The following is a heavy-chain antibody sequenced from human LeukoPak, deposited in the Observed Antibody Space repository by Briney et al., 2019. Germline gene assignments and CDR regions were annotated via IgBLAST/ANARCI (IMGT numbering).Heavy chain of an antibody. CDR3: ARVGGYYFAPDY. J-gene: IGHJ4*02. Sequence: ASVKVSCKASGYTFISYGISWVRQPPGQGLEWMGWISVYNGNTNYAQKVQGSVTMTTDTSTSTAYMDLRSLRSDDPAVYYCARVGGYYFAPDYWGQGTLVTVSS. CDR1: GYTFISYG. CDR2: ISVYNGNT. D-gene: IGHD2-15*01. V-gene: IGHV1-18*01.